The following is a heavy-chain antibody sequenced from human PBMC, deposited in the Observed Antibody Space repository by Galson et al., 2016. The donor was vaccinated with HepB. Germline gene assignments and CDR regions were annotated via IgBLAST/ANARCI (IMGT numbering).Heavy chain of an antibody. CDR3: ATGEGSIAVAGYLDY. V-gene: IGHV4-4*02. D-gene: IGHD6-19*01. CDR2: IHHSGST. J-gene: IGHJ4*02. CDR1: GGSIRRSNW. Sequence: ETLSLTCAVSGGSIRRSNWWSWVRQRPGKGLEWIGEIHHSGSTTYNPSLNSRVTISLDKSNNQLSLKLSSMTAADTAFYYCATGEGSIAVAGYLDYWGQGTLVTVSS.